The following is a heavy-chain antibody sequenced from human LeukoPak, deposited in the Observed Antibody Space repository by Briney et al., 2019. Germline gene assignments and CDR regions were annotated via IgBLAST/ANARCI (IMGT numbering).Heavy chain of an antibody. Sequence: GGSLRLSCAASGFTFSSYWMHWVRQAPGKGLVWVSRINSDGSSTNYADSVKGRFTISRDNAKNTLYLQMNSLRAEDTAVYYCARGPLGWFGELLGFDYWGQGTLVTVSS. CDR2: INSDGSST. J-gene: IGHJ4*02. CDR1: GFTFSSYW. D-gene: IGHD3-10*01. V-gene: IGHV3-74*01. CDR3: ARGPLGWFGELLGFDY.